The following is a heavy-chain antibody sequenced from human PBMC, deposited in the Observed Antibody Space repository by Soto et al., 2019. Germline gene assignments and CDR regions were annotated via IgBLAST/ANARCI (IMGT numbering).Heavy chain of an antibody. CDR2: IYSGGST. Sequence: PGGSLRLSCAASGFTVSSNYMSWVRQAPGKGLEWVSVIYSGGSTYYADSVKGRFTISRDNSKNTLYLQMNSLRAEDTAVYYCARPQWLHYGMDVWGQGTTVTVPS. D-gene: IGHD6-19*01. CDR3: ARPQWLHYGMDV. J-gene: IGHJ6*02. CDR1: GFTVSSNY. V-gene: IGHV3-53*01.